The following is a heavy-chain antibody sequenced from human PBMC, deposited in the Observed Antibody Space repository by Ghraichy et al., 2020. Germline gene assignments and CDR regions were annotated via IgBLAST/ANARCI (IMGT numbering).Heavy chain of an antibody. D-gene: IGHD5-24*01. CDR1: GFTVSSNY. Sequence: GESLNISCAASGFTVSSNYMSWVRQAPGKGLEWVSVIYSGGSTYYADSVKGRFTISRDNSKNTLYLQMNSLRAEDTAVYYCARDDPYKPLDYWGQGTLVTVSS. CDR2: IYSGGST. CDR3: ARDDPYKPLDY. J-gene: IGHJ4*02. V-gene: IGHV3-53*01.